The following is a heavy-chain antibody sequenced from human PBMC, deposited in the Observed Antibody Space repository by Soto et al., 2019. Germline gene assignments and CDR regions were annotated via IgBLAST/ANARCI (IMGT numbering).Heavy chain of an antibody. Sequence: SETLSLTCIVPGESISSSSYYWGWIRQPPGKGLEWIGSIYYSGRTYYNPSFKSRVTISIDTSKNQFSLKLSSVTATVTAVYYCARQRTTVVTQAYFDHWGQGALVTVSS. J-gene: IGHJ4*02. CDR2: IYYSGRT. CDR1: GESISSSSYY. D-gene: IGHD2-21*02. V-gene: IGHV4-39*01. CDR3: ARQRTTVVTQAYFDH.